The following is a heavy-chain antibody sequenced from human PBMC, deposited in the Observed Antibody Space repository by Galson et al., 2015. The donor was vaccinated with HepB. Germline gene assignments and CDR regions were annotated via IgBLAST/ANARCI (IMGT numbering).Heavy chain of an antibody. Sequence: SLRLSCAASGFTFSSYAMHWVRQAPGKGLEWVAVISYDGSNKYYADSVKGRFTISRDNSKNTLYLQMNSLRAEDTAVYYCARDQVVGAAIIDYWGQGTLVTVSS. J-gene: IGHJ4*02. CDR3: ARDQVVGAAIIDY. D-gene: IGHD2-15*01. CDR1: GFTFSSYA. CDR2: ISYDGSNK. V-gene: IGHV3-30-3*01.